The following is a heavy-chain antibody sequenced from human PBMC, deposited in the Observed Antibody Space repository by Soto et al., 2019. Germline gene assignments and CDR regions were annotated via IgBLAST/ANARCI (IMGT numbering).Heavy chain of an antibody. J-gene: IGHJ4*02. D-gene: IGHD5-18*01. CDR3: AKDQVDTAMVLSPFDY. CDR1: GLTFSSYG. Sequence: SGGSLRLSCAASGLTFSSYGMHWVRQAPGKGLEWVAVISYDGSNKYYADSVKGRFTISRDNSKNTLYLQMNSLRAEDTAVYYCAKDQVDTAMVLSPFDYWGQGTLVTVSS. V-gene: IGHV3-30*18. CDR2: ISYDGSNK.